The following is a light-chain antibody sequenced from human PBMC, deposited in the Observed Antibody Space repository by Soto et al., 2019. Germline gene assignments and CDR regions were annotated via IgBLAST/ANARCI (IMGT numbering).Light chain of an antibody. J-gene: IGLJ2*01. CDR3: AAWDDSLNGVV. V-gene: IGLV1-44*01. Sequence: QSVLTQPPSASGTPGQRVTISCSGSSSNIGSNAVNWYQHLPGTAPKLLLYTNTQRPSGVPDRFSGSKSGASASLAISGLQSEDEADYYCAAWDDSLNGVVFGGGTQLTVL. CDR2: TNT. CDR1: SSNIGSNA.